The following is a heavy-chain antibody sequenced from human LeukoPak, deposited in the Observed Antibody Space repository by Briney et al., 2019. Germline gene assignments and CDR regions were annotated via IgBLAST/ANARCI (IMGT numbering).Heavy chain of an antibody. J-gene: IGHJ5*02. D-gene: IGHD6-13*01. CDR3: AGIAAAATTRFDP. V-gene: IGHV3-21*04. Sequence: GGSLRLSCAASGFTFSSYSMNWVRQAPGKGLEWVSSISSSSSYIYYADSVKGRFTISRDNAKNSLYLQMNSLRAEDTAVYYCAGIAAAATTRFDPWGQGTLVTVSS. CDR1: GFTFSSYS. CDR2: ISSSSSYI.